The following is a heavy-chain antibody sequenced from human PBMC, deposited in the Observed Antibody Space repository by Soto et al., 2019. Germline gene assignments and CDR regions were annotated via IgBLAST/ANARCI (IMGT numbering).Heavy chain of an antibody. J-gene: IGHJ6*02. CDR3: ASQLTGDSYYYGMDV. V-gene: IGHV1-69*13. CDR1: GGTFSNYA. D-gene: IGHD7-27*01. Sequence: SVKVSCKASGGTFSNYAISWVRQAPGQGLEWMGGLIPIFGAPDYAQKFQGRVTITADGSTSTAYMELSSLRSEDTALYYCASQLTGDSYYYGMDVWGQGTTVTVSS. CDR2: LIPIFGAP.